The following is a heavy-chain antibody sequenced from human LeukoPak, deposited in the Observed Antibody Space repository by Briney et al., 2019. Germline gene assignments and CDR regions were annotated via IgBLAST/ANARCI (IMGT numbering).Heavy chain of an antibody. CDR1: GFTFRTYA. CDR3: ARDHNYGSDY. J-gene: IGHJ4*02. D-gene: IGHD5-18*01. Sequence: GGSLRLSCAASGFTFRTYAMHWVRQAPGKGLEWVALISYDGTNRYFAVSVKGRFTISRDSAKNSLYLQMNSLRVEDTAVYYCARDHNYGSDYWGQGTLVTVSS. CDR2: ISYDGTNR. V-gene: IGHV3-30-3*01.